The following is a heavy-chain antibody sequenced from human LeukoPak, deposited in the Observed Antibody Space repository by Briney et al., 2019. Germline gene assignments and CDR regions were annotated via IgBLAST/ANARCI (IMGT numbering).Heavy chain of an antibody. CDR2: ISGSGGST. D-gene: IGHD3-3*01. V-gene: IGHV3-23*01. CDR1: GFTFSSYA. Sequence: PGGSLRLSCAASGFTFSSYAMSWVRQAPGKGLEWVSAISGSGGSTYYADSVKGRFTISRDNAKNSLYLQMNSLRAEDTAVYYCARERPRYDFWSGYPVDYWGQGTLVTVSS. CDR3: ARERPRYDFWSGYPVDY. J-gene: IGHJ4*02.